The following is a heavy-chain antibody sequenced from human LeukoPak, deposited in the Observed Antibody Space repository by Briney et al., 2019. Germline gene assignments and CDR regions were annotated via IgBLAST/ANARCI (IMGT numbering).Heavy chain of an antibody. Sequence: PGGSLRLSCAAFGFTFSSSAMSWVRQAPGKGLEWVSTISGSGSGIYYADSVKGRFTISRDNSKNMAHLQMNSLRAEDTAVYYCAKGIYGDYRRGFDYWGQGTLVTVSS. V-gene: IGHV3-23*01. CDR2: ISGSGSGI. CDR3: AKGIYGDYRRGFDY. D-gene: IGHD4-17*01. CDR1: GFTFSSSA. J-gene: IGHJ4*02.